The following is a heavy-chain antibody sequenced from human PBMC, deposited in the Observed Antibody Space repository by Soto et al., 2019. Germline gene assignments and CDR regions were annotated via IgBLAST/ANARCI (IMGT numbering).Heavy chain of an antibody. CDR3: AESHYYSLHLDV. D-gene: IGHD3-10*01. Sequence: SVKVSCKGAGFTFTSAAVQGVRQARGQRREWIGWSVVGSGNTNYAQKFQERVTITRDRSTSTAYMELPSLRSHDPAVYYCAESHYYSLHLDVWGQGATVPVSS. J-gene: IGHJ6*02. CDR2: SVVGSGNT. V-gene: IGHV1-58*01. CDR1: GFTFTSAA.